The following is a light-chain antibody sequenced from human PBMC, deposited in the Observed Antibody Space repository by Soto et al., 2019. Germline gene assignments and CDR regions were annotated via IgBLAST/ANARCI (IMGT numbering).Light chain of an antibody. CDR1: QSISSW. CDR2: DAS. CDR3: QQYNIYSWT. V-gene: IGKV1-5*01. J-gene: IGKJ1*01. Sequence: DIQMTQSPATLSASVGDRVTITCRASQSISSWLAWYQQKPGKAPKLLIYDASSLESGVPSRFSGSGSGTEFTLTISSLQPDDFATYYCQQYNIYSWTFGQGAKADIK.